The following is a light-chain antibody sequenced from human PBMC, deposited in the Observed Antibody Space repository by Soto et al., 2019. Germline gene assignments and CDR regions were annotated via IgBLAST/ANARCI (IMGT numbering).Light chain of an antibody. CDR2: DAS. Sequence: DIQMTQSPSSLSASVGDRVTITCQARQDISYYLNWYQQKPGKAPKILIYDASVLAAGVPSRFSGGGSGTHFTLTISSLQAEDVAAYYCQQFDNLPLTFGGGTKVDIK. CDR1: QDISYY. J-gene: IGKJ4*01. V-gene: IGKV1-33*01. CDR3: QQFDNLPLT.